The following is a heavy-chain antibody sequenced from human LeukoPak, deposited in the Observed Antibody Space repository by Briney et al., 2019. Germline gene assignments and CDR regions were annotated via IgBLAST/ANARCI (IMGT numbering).Heavy chain of an antibody. CDR3: ARDQSFYDAGDQRFDY. J-gene: IGHJ4*02. D-gene: IGHD2/OR15-2a*01. V-gene: IGHV1-2*02. CDR1: GYTFTGYF. Sequence: GASVKVSCKTSGYTFTGYFIHWVRQAPGLGLEWMGWINPSTGGTNYAQMFQGRVTVTRDTSISTAYMELSSLISDDTAVYYCARDQSFYDAGDQRFDYWGQGTLVTVSS. CDR2: INPSTGGT.